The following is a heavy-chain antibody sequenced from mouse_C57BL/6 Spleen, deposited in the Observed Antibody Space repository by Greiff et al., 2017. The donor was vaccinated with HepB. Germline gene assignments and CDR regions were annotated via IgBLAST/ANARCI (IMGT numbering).Heavy chain of an antibody. CDR3: ARGDSNYGYFDV. J-gene: IGHJ1*03. Sequence: QVQLQQPGAELVRPGSSVKLSCKASGYTFTSYWMHWVKQRPIQGLEWIGNIDPSDSETHYNQKFKDKATLTVDKSSSTAYMQLSSLTSEDSAVYYCARGDSNYGYFDVWGTGTTVTVS. CDR1: GYTFTSYW. CDR2: IDPSDSET. D-gene: IGHD2-5*01. V-gene: IGHV1-52*01.